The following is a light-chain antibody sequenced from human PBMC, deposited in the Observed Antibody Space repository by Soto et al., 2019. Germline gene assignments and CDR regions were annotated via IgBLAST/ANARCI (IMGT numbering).Light chain of an antibody. Sequence: PGERATLSCRASQSVSSYLAWYQQNPGQAPRLLIYGASNRATGIPDRFSGSGSGTDLTLTISRLEPEDFAVYYCQQYGSSARTFGQGTKVDIK. CDR2: GAS. J-gene: IGKJ1*01. V-gene: IGKV3-20*01. CDR3: QQYGSSART. CDR1: QSVSSY.